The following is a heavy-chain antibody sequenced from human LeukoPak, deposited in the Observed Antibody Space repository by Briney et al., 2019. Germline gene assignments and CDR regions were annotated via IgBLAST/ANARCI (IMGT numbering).Heavy chain of an antibody. Sequence: PSETLSLTCAVYGGSFSGYYWSWIRQPPGKGLEWIGEINHSGSTNYNPSLKSRVTISVDTSKNQFSLKLSSVTAADTAVYYCARGEGIVVVVAATHPPPGGVDDYWGQGTLVTVSS. CDR1: GGSFSGYY. CDR3: ARGEGIVVVVAATHPPPGGVDDY. CDR2: INHSGST. J-gene: IGHJ4*02. D-gene: IGHD2-15*01. V-gene: IGHV4-34*01.